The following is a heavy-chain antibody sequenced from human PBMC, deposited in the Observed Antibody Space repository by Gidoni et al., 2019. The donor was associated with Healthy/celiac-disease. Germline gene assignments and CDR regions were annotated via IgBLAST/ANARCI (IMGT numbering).Heavy chain of an antibody. V-gene: IGHV3-30*04. J-gene: IGHJ4*02. Sequence: QVQLVESGGGVVQPGRSLRLSCAASGFTFSSYAMHWVRQAPGKGLEWVAVISYDGSNKYYADSVKGRFTISRDNSKNTLYLQMNSLRAEDTAVYYCAREGTMILFHYFDYWGQGTLVTVSS. CDR3: AREGTMILFHYFDY. D-gene: IGHD3-22*01. CDR2: ISYDGSNK. CDR1: GFTFSSYA.